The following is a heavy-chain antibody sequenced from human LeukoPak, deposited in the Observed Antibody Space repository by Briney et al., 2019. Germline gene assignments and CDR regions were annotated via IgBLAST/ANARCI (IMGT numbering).Heavy chain of an antibody. Sequence: SETLSLTCTVSGGSISSSSYYWGWIRQPPGKGLEWIGSIYYSGSTYYNPSLKSRVTISVDTSKNQFSLKLSSVTAADTAVHYCARGVYDSSGYYNYWGQGTLVTVSS. CDR3: ARGVYDSSGYYNY. J-gene: IGHJ4*02. D-gene: IGHD3-22*01. CDR2: IYYSGST. V-gene: IGHV4-39*07. CDR1: GGSISSSSYY.